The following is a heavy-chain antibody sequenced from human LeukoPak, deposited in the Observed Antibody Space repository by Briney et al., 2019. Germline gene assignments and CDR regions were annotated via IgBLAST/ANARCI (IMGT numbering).Heavy chain of an antibody. Sequence: GESLKISCKGSGSRFTSYWIGWVRQMPGKGLEWMGIIYPIDSETRYSPSFQGQVTFSADRSINTAYLQWNSLKASDTAMYYCALTTMVSRYMDVWGKGTTVTVSS. D-gene: IGHD5-18*01. CDR3: ALTTMVSRYMDV. CDR2: IYPIDSET. V-gene: IGHV5-51*01. CDR1: GSRFTSYW. J-gene: IGHJ6*03.